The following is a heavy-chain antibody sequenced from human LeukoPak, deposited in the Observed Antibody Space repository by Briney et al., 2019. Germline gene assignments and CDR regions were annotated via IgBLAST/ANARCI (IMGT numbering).Heavy chain of an antibody. Sequence: GGSLRLSCAASGFMLDDYGLIWVRQAPGKGLEWVSGINGSGGRTGYGDSLKGRFTISRDNAKNTLYLQMNSLRAEDTALYYCARDLTRTDNWGQGTLVTVSS. CDR1: GFMLDDYG. CDR2: INGSGGRT. V-gene: IGHV3-20*04. CDR3: ARDLTRTDN. D-gene: IGHD1/OR15-1a*01. J-gene: IGHJ4*02.